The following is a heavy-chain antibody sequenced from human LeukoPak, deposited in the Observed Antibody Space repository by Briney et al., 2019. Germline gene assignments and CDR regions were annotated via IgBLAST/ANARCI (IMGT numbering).Heavy chain of an antibody. CDR3: ARDGPGVYPDAFDI. CDR1: GGTFSSYA. CDR2: IIPILGIA. V-gene: IGHV1-69*04. D-gene: IGHD2-2*02. J-gene: IGHJ3*02. Sequence: SVKVSCKASGGTFSSYAISWVRQAPGQGLEWMGRIIPILGIANYAQKFQGRVTMTRDTSTSTVYMELSSLRSEDTAVYYCARDGPGVYPDAFDIWGQGTMVTVSS.